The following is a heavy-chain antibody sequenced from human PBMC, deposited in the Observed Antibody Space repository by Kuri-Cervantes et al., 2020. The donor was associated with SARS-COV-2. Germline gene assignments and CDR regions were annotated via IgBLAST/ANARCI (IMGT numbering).Heavy chain of an antibody. CDR3: ARDRLAAAGYYYYYGMDV. CDR2: INAGNGNT. CDR1: GYTFTSYA. Sequence: ASVKVSCKASGYTFTSYAMHWVRQAPGQRLEWMGWINAGNGNTKYSQKFQGRVTMTTDTSTSTAYMELRSLRSDDTAVYYCARDRLAAAGYYYYYGMDVWGQGTTVTVSS. D-gene: IGHD6-13*01. V-gene: IGHV1-3*01. J-gene: IGHJ6*02.